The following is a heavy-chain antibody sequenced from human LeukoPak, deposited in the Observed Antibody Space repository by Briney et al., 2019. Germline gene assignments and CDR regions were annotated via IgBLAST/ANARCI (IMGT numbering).Heavy chain of an antibody. Sequence: PSETLSLTCTVSGGSISSYYWSWLRQPPGKGLEWIGYIYYSGSTNYNPSLKSRVTISVDTSKNQFSLKLSSVTAADTAVYYCARELVATVVTPDAFDIWGQGTMVTVSS. J-gene: IGHJ3*02. CDR3: ARELVATVVTPDAFDI. V-gene: IGHV4-59*01. D-gene: IGHD4-23*01. CDR1: GGSISSYY. CDR2: IYYSGST.